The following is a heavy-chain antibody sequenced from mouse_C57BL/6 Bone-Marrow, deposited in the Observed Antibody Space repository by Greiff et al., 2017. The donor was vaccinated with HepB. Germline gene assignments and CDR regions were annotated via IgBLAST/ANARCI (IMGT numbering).Heavy chain of an antibody. V-gene: IGHV1-81*01. Sequence: QVQLKQSGAELARPGASVKLSCKASGYTFTSYGISWVKQRTGQGLEWIGEIYPRSGNTYYNEKFKGKATLTADKSSSTAYMELRSLTSEDSAVYFCAREIDSSGLYFDYWGQGTTLTVSS. CDR2: IYPRSGNT. D-gene: IGHD3-2*02. CDR3: AREIDSSGLYFDY. J-gene: IGHJ2*01. CDR1: GYTFTSYG.